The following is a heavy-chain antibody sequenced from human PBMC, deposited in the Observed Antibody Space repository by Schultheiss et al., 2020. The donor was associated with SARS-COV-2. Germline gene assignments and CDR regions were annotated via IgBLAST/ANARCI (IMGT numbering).Heavy chain of an antibody. CDR2: ISYDGSNK. V-gene: IGHV3-30*18. Sequence: GGSLRLSCAASGFTFSSYAMSWVRQAPGKGLEWVAVISYDGSNKYYADSVKGRFTISRDNSKNTLYLQMNSLRAEDTAVYYCAKNLGWLQLDWYFDLWGRGTLVTVSS. CDR3: AKNLGWLQLDWYFDL. J-gene: IGHJ2*01. D-gene: IGHD5-24*01. CDR1: GFTFSSYA.